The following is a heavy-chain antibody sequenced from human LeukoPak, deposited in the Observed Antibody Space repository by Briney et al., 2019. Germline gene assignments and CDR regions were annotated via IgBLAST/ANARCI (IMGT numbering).Heavy chain of an antibody. CDR1: GFTFSSYG. J-gene: IGHJ4*02. Sequence: GGTLRLSCAASGFTFSSYGMSWVRQAPGKGLEWVSAISGSGGSTYYADSVKGRFTISRDNSKNTLYLQMNSLRAEDTAVYYCAREYRDYYDSSGNYLDFWGQGTLVTVSS. CDR3: AREYRDYYDSSGNYLDF. V-gene: IGHV3-23*01. D-gene: IGHD3-22*01. CDR2: ISGSGGST.